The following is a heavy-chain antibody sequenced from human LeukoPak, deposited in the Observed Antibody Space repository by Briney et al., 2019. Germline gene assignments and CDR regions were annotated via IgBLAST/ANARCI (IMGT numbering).Heavy chain of an antibody. D-gene: IGHD6-13*01. J-gene: IGHJ6*03. CDR2: VYYSGST. Sequence: PSETLSLTCTVSGGSISISSYYWSWIRQSPGKGLEWIGYVYYSGSTNYNPSLEGRVTISVDTSKNQFSLNLSSMTAADTAVYYCARCSSWSYYYYMDVWGTGTTVTVSS. CDR1: GGSISISSYY. V-gene: IGHV4-61*01. CDR3: ARCSSWSYYYYMDV.